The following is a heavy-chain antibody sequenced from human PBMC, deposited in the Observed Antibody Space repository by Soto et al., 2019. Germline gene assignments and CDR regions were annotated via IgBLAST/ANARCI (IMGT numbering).Heavy chain of an antibody. CDR2: IYYSGST. J-gene: IGHJ4*02. D-gene: IGHD1-1*01. CDR1: GGSISSGGYY. Sequence: QVQLQESGPGLVKPSQTLSLTCTVSGGSISSGGYYWSWIRQHPGKGLEWIGYIYYSGSTYYNPSLKSRVTISVDTAKIQFSLNLSSVTAADTAVYYCARGPQLEPRFDYWGQGTLVTVSS. CDR3: ARGPQLEPRFDY. V-gene: IGHV4-31*03.